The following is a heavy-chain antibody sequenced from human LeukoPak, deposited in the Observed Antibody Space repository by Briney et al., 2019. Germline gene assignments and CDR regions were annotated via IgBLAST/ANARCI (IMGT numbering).Heavy chain of an antibody. CDR3: ARDLLEYVEMATISSYGY. V-gene: IGHV1-46*01. CDR2: INPSGGST. Sequence: ASVKVSCKASGYTFTSYYMHWVRQAPGQGLEWMGIINPSGGSTNYALKFQGRVTMTRDTSTSTVYMELSSLRSEDTAVYYCARDLLEYVEMATISSYGYWGQGTPVTVSS. CDR1: GYTFTSYY. D-gene: IGHD5-24*01. J-gene: IGHJ4*02.